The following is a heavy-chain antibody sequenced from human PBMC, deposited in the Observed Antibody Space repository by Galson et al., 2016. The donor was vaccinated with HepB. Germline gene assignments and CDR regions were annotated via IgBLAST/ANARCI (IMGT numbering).Heavy chain of an antibody. CDR3: ARYSVRGPGSSRIFDY. J-gene: IGHJ4*02. Sequence: SVKVSCKASGYTFTNYGFTWVRQAPGHGLEWIGWISGYNGNTNYAQKLQGRVTMTTDTSTSTADMELSSLRSEDTAVYYCARYSVRGPGSSRIFDYWGQGTLVTVSS. D-gene: IGHD6-6*01. CDR2: ISGYNGNT. CDR1: GYTFTNYG. V-gene: IGHV1-18*01.